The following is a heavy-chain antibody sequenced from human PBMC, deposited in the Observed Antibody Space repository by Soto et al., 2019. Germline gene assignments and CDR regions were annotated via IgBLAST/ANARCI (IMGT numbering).Heavy chain of an antibody. CDR1: GFTFAVFA. CDR2: ICASGVST. J-gene: IGHJ4*02. CDR3: ATLATFYQRAAMSQY. Sequence: EVQLLESGGGLVQPGVSLRLSCAASGFTFAVFAMTWVRQAPGKGLEWISSICASGVSTYYADSEKGRFTISRENSKKMLYLEMKRLSAADTAVYYCATLATFYQRAAMSQYWGQGTLVPVS. D-gene: IGHD6-25*01. V-gene: IGHV3-23*01.